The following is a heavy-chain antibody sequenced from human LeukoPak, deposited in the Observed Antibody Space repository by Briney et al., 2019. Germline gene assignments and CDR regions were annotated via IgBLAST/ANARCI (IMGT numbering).Heavy chain of an antibody. CDR1: GFTFSSYG. CDR2: ISGSGGST. V-gene: IGHV3-23*01. CDR3: ARAGYGRHMIDAFDI. J-gene: IGHJ3*02. Sequence: PGGSLRLSCAASGFTFSSYGMSWVRQAPGKGLEWVSAISGSGGSTYYADSVKGRFTISRDNSKNTLYLQMNSLRAEDTAVYYCARAGYGRHMIDAFDIWGQGTMVTVSS. D-gene: IGHD5-12*01.